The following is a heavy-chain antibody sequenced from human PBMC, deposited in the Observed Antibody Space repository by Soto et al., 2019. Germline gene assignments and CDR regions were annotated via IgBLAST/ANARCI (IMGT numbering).Heavy chain of an antibody. D-gene: IGHD3-10*01. CDR3: ARSRRQWFGGTLSYYRDF. CDR1: GFVFRVYW. V-gene: IGHV3-7*01. Sequence: GGSLRLSCAASGFVFRVYWMSWVRQAPGKGLEWVANIKEDGSEANYVDSVKGRFAVSRDKDTNSLYLQLNSLTPEDTAVYYCARSRRQWFGGTLSYYRDFWGQGTLVTVSS. J-gene: IGHJ4*01. CDR2: IKEDGSEA.